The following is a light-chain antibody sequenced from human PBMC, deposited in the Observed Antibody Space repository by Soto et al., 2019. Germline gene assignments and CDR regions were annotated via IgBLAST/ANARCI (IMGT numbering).Light chain of an antibody. CDR1: GSNIGVNT. CDR2: TND. J-gene: IGLJ3*02. V-gene: IGLV1-44*01. CDR3: GAWDDSLSRWV. Sequence: QSVLTQTPSASGTPGQRVTISCSGSGSNIGVNTVNWYQQVSGTAPKLLIHTNDQRPSGVPDRFSGSKSGASASLAISRLQSEDEADYFCGAWDDSLSRWVFGGGTKVTVL.